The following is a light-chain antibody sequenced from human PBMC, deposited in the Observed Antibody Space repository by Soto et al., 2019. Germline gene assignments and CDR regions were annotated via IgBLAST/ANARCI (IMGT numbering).Light chain of an antibody. CDR2: GAS. Sequence: DIVLTQSPGTLSLSPGERATVSCRASQSVGSIYLAWYQQKPGQAPRLLIHGASNRASGIPDRFSGSGSGTDFTLTISRLEPEDFAVYYCQQYGSSPRTFGQGTNVDTK. CDR1: QSVGSIY. V-gene: IGKV3-20*01. J-gene: IGKJ1*01. CDR3: QQYGSSPRT.